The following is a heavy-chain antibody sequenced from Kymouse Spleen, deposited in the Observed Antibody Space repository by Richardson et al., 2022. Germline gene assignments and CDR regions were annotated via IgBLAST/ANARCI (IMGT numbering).Heavy chain of an antibody. D-gene: IGHD1-1*01,IGHD1-20*01,IGHD1-7*01. Sequence: QVQLQQWGAGLLKPSETLSLTCAVYGGSFSGYYWSWIRQPPGKGLEWIGEINHSGSTNYNPSLKSRVTISVDTSKNQFSLKLSSVTAADTAVYYCARGAGTGTQDYWGQGTLVTVSS. V-gene: IGHV4-34*01. CDR3: ARGAGTGTQDY. J-gene: IGHJ4*02. CDR1: GGSFSGYY. CDR2: INHSGST.